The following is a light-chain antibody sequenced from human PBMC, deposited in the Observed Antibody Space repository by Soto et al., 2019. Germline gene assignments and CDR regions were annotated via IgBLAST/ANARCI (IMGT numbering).Light chain of an antibody. CDR1: QSIRTN. V-gene: IGKV3-15*01. Sequence: EIVMTQSPATLSVSPGERAILSCSASQSIRTNVAWYQQRPGQAPRLLIYGASTRSTDIPARFSGSESGREFSLTISSLQSEDFAIYYCQQYNHWTSITFGQGTRLEF. J-gene: IGKJ5*01. CDR2: GAS. CDR3: QQYNHWTSIT.